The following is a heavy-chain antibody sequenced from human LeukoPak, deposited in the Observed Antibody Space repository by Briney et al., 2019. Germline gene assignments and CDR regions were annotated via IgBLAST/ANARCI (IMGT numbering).Heavy chain of an antibody. CDR2: IYYSATT. V-gene: IGHV4-61*01. D-gene: IGHD5-24*01. J-gene: IGHJ4*02. Sequence: SETLSLTCTVSGGSISSSSYYWSWIRQPPGKGLEWIGFIYYSATTNYNPSLKSRVTISVDTSKKQFALNLNSVTAADTAAYYCARGGEDGYPFDYWGQGTLVTVSS. CDR3: ARGGEDGYPFDY. CDR1: GGSISSSSYY.